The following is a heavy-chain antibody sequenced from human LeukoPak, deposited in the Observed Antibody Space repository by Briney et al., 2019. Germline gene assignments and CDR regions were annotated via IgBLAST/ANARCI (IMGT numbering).Heavy chain of an antibody. CDR3: ARVRLEKVRAYYGMDV. CDR1: GASTSSVDYY. D-gene: IGHD2-2*01. J-gene: IGHJ6*02. V-gene: IGHV4-30-4*01. Sequence: SQTLSLTCTVSGASTSSVDYYWTWIRQTPGVGLGWIGFMYHNGNTQYNPSLKSANTISIDTSKNQFSLTLSSVTAADTAVYYCARVRLEKVRAYYGMDVWGQGTTVTVSS. CDR2: MYHNGNT.